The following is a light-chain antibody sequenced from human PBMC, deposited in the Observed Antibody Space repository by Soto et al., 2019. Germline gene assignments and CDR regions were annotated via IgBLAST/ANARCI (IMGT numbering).Light chain of an antibody. Sequence: DIQMTQSPSTLSASVGDRVTITCRASQSINSWLAWYQQKSGKAPKLLIYHASNLESGVPSRFSGSGFGTEFTLTISSLQPDDFATYYCQHYDTFPRTFGQGAKLEIK. CDR2: HAS. V-gene: IGKV1-5*01. CDR1: QSINSW. J-gene: IGKJ2*02. CDR3: QHYDTFPRT.